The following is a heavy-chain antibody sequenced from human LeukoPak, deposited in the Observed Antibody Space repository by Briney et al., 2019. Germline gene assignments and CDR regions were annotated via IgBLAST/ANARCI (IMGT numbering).Heavy chain of an antibody. CDR2: ISAYNGNT. D-gene: IGHD3-10*01. Sequence: ASVKVSCKASGYTFTSYDINWVRQAPGQGLEWMGWISAYNGNTNYAQKLQGRVTMTTDTSTSTAYMELRSLRSDDTAAYYCARDSMVRGLDYWGQGTLVTVTS. J-gene: IGHJ4*02. CDR3: ARDSMVRGLDY. CDR1: GYTFTSYD. V-gene: IGHV1-18*01.